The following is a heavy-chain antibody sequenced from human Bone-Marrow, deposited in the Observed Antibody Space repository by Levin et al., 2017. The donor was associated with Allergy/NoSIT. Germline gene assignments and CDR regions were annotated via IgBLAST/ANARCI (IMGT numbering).Heavy chain of an antibody. CDR2: ISSGSGTS. V-gene: IGHV3-48*01. CDR1: GFSFNTYN. Sequence: SCAASGFSFNTYNMHWVRQAPGKGLECISYISSGSGTSDYADSVKGRFTISRDNANNSMYLQMNSLRAEDTAVYYCARETTYYFDTGGDLRAGWYFDLWGRGTLVTVPS. CDR3: ARETTYYFDTGGDLRAGWYFDL. J-gene: IGHJ2*01. D-gene: IGHD3-22*01.